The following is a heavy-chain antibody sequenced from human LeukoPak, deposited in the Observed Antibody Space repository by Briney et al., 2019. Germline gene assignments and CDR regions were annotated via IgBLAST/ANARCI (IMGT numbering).Heavy chain of an antibody. J-gene: IGHJ4*02. Sequence: PGGSLRLSCAVSGLTFRNASMSWVRQAPGKGLEWVGRIRSKTDGETTDYAAPVKGRFTISRDDSKNTLYLHMNSLTTEDTAVYFCAHRDTTMVRVDYWGEGTLVTVSS. D-gene: IGHD5-18*01. CDR2: IRSKTDGETT. V-gene: IGHV3-15*01. CDR3: AHRDTTMVRVDY. CDR1: GLTFRNAS.